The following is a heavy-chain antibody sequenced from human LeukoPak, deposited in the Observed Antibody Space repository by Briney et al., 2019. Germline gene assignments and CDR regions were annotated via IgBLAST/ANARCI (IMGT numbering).Heavy chain of an antibody. CDR2: VYQDGSVE. J-gene: IGHJ4*02. D-gene: IGHD2-8*02. Sequence: PGGSLRLSCVGSGFTINRYWMTWVRQAPGKGLEWVANVYQDGSVENYVDSVKGRFTISRDNAKNTVYLQVNSLRAEDTAVYYCGNQCTGGACPEHWGLGTQVTVSS. V-gene: IGHV3-7*01. CDR1: GFTINRYW. CDR3: GNQCTGGACPEH.